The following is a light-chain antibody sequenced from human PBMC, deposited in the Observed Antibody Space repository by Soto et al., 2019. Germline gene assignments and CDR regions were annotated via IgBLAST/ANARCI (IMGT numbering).Light chain of an antibody. Sequence: QSALTQPPSASGSPGQSVTISFTGTSSDVGGYNYVSWYQQHPGKAPKLMIYEVSKRPSGVPERFSGSKSGNTASLTVSGLQSEDEADYYCSSYAGSNNFGVFGTGTKVTVL. J-gene: IGLJ1*01. V-gene: IGLV2-8*01. CDR1: SSDVGGYNY. CDR3: SSYAGSNNFGV. CDR2: EVS.